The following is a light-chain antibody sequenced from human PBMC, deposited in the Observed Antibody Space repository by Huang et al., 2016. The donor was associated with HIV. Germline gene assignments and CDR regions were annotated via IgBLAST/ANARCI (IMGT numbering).Light chain of an antibody. J-gene: IGKJ1*01. V-gene: IGKV3-15*01. CDR1: QNINTD. Sequence: EIVMTQSPGTLSGAPGERATLSCRASQNINTDLAWFQQKPGQAPRLLIYAASTRTADFPARFSGSGSRTEFTLTISSLQSEDIAVYYCQQYNDWPRSFGQGTKVEIK. CDR3: QQYNDWPRS. CDR2: AAS.